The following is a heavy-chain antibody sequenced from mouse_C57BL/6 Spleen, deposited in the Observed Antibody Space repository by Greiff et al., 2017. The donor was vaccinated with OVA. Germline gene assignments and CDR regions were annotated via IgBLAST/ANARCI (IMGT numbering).Heavy chain of an antibody. Sequence: QVQLQQPGAELVKPGASVKLSCKASGYTFTSYWMHWVKQRPGQGLEWIGMINPNSGSTNYNEKFKSKATLTVDKSSSTAYMQLSSLTSEDSAVYYCVYYDYDGWFAYWGQGTLVTVSA. CDR2: INPNSGST. CDR3: VYYDYDGWFAY. D-gene: IGHD2-4*01. V-gene: IGHV1-64*01. CDR1: GYTFTSYW. J-gene: IGHJ3*01.